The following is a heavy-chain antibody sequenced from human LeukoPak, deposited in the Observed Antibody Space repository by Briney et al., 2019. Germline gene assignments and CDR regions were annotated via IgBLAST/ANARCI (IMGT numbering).Heavy chain of an antibody. Sequence: GGSLRLSCAASGFTFSSYAMSWVRQAPGKRLEWVSAISGSGGSTYYADSVKGRFTISRDNSKNTLYLQMNSLRAEDTAVYYCAKDHLRVELRFLEWLPNGYYFDYWGQGTLVTVSS. J-gene: IGHJ4*02. CDR1: GFTFSSYA. CDR3: AKDHLRVELRFLEWLPNGYYFDY. CDR2: ISGSGGST. D-gene: IGHD3-3*01. V-gene: IGHV3-23*01.